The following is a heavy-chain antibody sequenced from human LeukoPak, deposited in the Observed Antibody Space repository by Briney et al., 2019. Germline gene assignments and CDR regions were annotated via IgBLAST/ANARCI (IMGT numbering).Heavy chain of an antibody. J-gene: IGHJ4*02. CDR1: GFTFGDYA. V-gene: IGHV3-49*04. CDR3: TRAPYGGNSLATY. D-gene: IGHD4-23*01. Sequence: GGSLRLSCTASGFTFGDYAMSWVRQAPGKGLEWVGFIRSKAYGATTEYAASVKGRFTISRDDYKSIAYLQMNSLKTEDTAVYYCTRAPYGGNSLATYWGQGTMVTVSS. CDR2: IRSKAYGATT.